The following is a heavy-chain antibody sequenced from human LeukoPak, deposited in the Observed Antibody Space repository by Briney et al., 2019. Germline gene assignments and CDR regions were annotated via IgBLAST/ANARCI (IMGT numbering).Heavy chain of an antibody. CDR2: INWNGGST. CDR1: GFTFDDYG. J-gene: IGHJ3*02. Sequence: PGGSLRLSCAASGFTFDDYGMSWVRQAPGKGLEWVSGINWNGGSTGYADSVKGRFTISRDNAKNSLYLQMNSLRAEDTALYHCARDTRGDYGGPGAFDICGQGTMVTVSS. V-gene: IGHV3-20*01. CDR3: ARDTRGDYGGPGAFDI. D-gene: IGHD4-23*01.